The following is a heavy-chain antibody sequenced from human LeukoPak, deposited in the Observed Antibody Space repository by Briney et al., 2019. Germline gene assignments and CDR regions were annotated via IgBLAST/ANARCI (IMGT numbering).Heavy chain of an antibody. CDR3: ASEGGYSGSYLRSDYYYYCGMDV. V-gene: IGHV4-34*01. J-gene: IGHJ6*02. Sequence: SETLSLTCAVYGGSFSGYYWSWIRQPPGKGLEWIGEINHSGSTNYNPSLKSRVTISVDRSKNQFSLKLSSVTAADTAVYYCASEGGYSGSYLRSDYYYYCGMDVWGQGTTVTVSS. CDR2: INHSGST. CDR1: GGSFSGYY. D-gene: IGHD1-26*01.